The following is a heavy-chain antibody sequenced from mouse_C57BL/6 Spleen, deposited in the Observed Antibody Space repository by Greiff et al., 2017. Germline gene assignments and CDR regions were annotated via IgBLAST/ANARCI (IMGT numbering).Heavy chain of an antibody. V-gene: IGHV1-61*01. CDR3: ARARLGEAMDY. J-gene: IGHJ4*01. Sequence: QVQLQQPGAELVRPGSSVKLSCKASGYTFTSYWMDWVKQRPGQGLEWIGNIYPSDSETHYNQKFKDKATLTVDKSSSTAYMQLSSLTSEDSAVYYCARARLGEAMDYWGQGTSVTVSS. CDR1: GYTFTSYW. CDR2: IYPSDSET.